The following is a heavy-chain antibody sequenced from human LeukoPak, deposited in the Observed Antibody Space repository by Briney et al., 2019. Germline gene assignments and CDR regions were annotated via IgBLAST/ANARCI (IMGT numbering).Heavy chain of an antibody. Sequence: QPGGSLRLSCAASGFILSHFPILWLRQAPGTGLECVSSISESGDQTYYADSVKGRLTISRDNSKNMLYLQMNSLRDEDTAVYYCANQSLQLMAGIGVDSWGQGTLVTVSS. CDR2: ISESGDQT. CDR3: ANQSLQLMAGIGVDS. CDR1: GFILSHFP. D-gene: IGHD1-1*01. J-gene: IGHJ5*01. V-gene: IGHV3-23*01.